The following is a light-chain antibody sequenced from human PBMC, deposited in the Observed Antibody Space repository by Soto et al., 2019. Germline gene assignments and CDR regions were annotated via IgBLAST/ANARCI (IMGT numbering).Light chain of an antibody. J-gene: IGKJ1*01. CDR3: QQYNSYPGT. Sequence: DIQMTQSPSTLSASVGDRVTITCRASESISSWLAWYQQKPGKAPKLLIYDASSLESGVPSWFTGSGSGTEFTLTISRLQPDDFATYYCQQYNSYPGTFGQGTKVEIK. CDR2: DAS. V-gene: IGKV1-5*01. CDR1: ESISSW.